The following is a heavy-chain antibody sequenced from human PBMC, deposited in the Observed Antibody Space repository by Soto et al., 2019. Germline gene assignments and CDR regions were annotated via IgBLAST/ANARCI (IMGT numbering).Heavy chain of an antibody. CDR2: INPNSGGT. CDR3: ARGSPLGRGYSYYYYGMDV. D-gene: IGHD1-26*01. CDR1: GYTFTGYY. Sequence: SVKVSCKASGYTFTGYYMHWVRQAPGQGLEWMGWINPNSGGTNYAQKFQGWVTMTGDTSISTAYMELSRLRSDDTAVYYCARGSPLGRGYSYYYYGMDVWGQGTTVTVSS. V-gene: IGHV1-2*04. J-gene: IGHJ6*02.